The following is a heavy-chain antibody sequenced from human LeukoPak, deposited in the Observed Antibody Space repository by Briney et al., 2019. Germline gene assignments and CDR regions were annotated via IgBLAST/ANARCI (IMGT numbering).Heavy chain of an antibody. D-gene: IGHD5-24*01. V-gene: IGHV3-64*01. CDR2: ISSNGGST. CDR3: ASHGSRDGYNYAFDI. Sequence: PGGSLRLSCAASGFTFSSYAMHWVRQAPGKGLEYVSAISSNGGSTYYANSAKGRFTISRDNSKNTLYLQMGSLRAEDMAVYYCASHGSRDGYNYAFDIWGQGTMVTVSS. CDR1: GFTFSSYA. J-gene: IGHJ3*02.